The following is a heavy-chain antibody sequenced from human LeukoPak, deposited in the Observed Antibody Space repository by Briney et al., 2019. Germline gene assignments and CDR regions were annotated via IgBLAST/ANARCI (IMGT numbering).Heavy chain of an antibody. D-gene: IGHD1-1*01. CDR2: IYYSGST. V-gene: IGHV4-59*08. J-gene: IGHJ4*02. Sequence: SETLSLTCTVSGGSISSYYWSWIRQPPGKGLEWIGYIYYSGSTNYNPSLKSRVTISVDTSKNQFSLKLSSVTAADTALYYCARRLATTGRYYFDYWGQGALVTVSS. CDR1: GGSISSYY. CDR3: ARRLATTGRYYFDY.